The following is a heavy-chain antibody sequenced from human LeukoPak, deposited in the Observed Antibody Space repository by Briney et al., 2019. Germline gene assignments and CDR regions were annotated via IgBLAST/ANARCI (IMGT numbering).Heavy chain of an antibody. J-gene: IGHJ5*02. CDR1: GGSISSGDYY. V-gene: IGHV4-30-4*01. D-gene: IGHD6-13*01. CDR2: IYCSGST. Sequence: SETLSLTCTVSGGSISSGDYYWSWIRQPPGKGLEWIGYIYCSGSTYYNPSLKSRVTISVDTSKNQFSLKLSSVTAADTAVYYCARITGYSTPHNWFDPWGQGTLVTVSS. CDR3: ARITGYSTPHNWFDP.